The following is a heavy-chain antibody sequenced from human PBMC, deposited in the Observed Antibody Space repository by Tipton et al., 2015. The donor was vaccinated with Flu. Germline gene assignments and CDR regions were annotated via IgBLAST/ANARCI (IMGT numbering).Heavy chain of an antibody. CDR1: GGSFSGYY. V-gene: IGHV4-34*01. Sequence: LRLSCAVYGGSFSGYYWSWIRQPPGKGLEWIGEINHSGSTNYNPSLKSRVTISVDTSKNQFSLKLSSVTAADTAVYYCARKYSSSWYARTGHFDYWGQGTLVTVSS. J-gene: IGHJ4*02. D-gene: IGHD6-13*01. CDR3: ARKYSSSWYARTGHFDY. CDR2: INHSGST.